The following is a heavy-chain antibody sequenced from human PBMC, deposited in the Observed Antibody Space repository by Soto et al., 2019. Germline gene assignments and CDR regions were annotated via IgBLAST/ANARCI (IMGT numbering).Heavy chain of an antibody. CDR1: GGSFSGYY. CDR3: ARGRFSGFQVGHYFDY. D-gene: IGHD3-10*01. V-gene: IGHV4-34*01. Sequence: PWETLSLTCAVYGGSFSGYYWSWIRQPPGKGLEWIGEINHSGSTNYNPSLKSRVTISVDTSKNQFSLKLSSVTAADTAVYYCARGRFSGFQVGHYFDYRGPGTLVTVSS. J-gene: IGHJ4*02. CDR2: INHSGST.